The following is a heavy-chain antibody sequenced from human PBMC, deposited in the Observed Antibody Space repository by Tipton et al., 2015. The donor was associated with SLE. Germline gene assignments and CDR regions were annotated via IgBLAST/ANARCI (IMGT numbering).Heavy chain of an antibody. V-gene: IGHV4-34*01. CDR2: INHSGRA. Sequence: TLSLTCAVSAWSFGGFFWTWVRQPPGKGLEWVGEINHSGRANYNPSLKSRVTISVDTSKSQFSLNLSSVTAADTSVYYCASTADYPNDYWGQGTLVTVSS. D-gene: IGHD4-11*01. CDR1: AWSFGGFF. CDR3: ASTADYPNDY. J-gene: IGHJ4*02.